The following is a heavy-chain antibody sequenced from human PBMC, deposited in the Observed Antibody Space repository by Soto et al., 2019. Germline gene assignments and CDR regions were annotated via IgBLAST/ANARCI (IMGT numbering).Heavy chain of an antibody. J-gene: IGHJ6*04. CDR1: GDSVPSSSAA. Sequence: SHTLSLTCAISGDSVPSSSAAWNLIRQSPSGGLEWLGRTYYRSKWIHEYAVSMESRITINPDTSKNQFSLQLYSVIPEDTAVYYCAGVVWFRGMEVWGKGTQVTVSS. CDR2: TYYRSKWIH. V-gene: IGHV6-1*01. D-gene: IGHD3-16*01. CDR3: AGVVWFRGMEV.